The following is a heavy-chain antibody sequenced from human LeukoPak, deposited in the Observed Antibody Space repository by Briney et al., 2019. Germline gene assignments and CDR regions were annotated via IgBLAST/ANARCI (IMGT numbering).Heavy chain of an antibody. Sequence: SETLSLTWAVYGXSFSGYYWSWIRQPPGKGLEWIGEINHSGSTNYNPSLKSRVTISVDTSKNQFSLKLSSVTAADTAVYYCARGDCSGGSCYIEYFQHWGQGTLVTVSS. CDR2: INHSGST. V-gene: IGHV4-34*01. J-gene: IGHJ1*01. D-gene: IGHD2-15*01. CDR3: ARGDCSGGSCYIEYFQH. CDR1: GXSFSGYY.